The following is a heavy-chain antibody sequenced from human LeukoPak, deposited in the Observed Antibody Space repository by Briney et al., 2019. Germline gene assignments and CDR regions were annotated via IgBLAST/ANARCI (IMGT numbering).Heavy chain of an antibody. J-gene: IGHJ4*02. V-gene: IGHV3-23*01. CDR3: AKHTAGTKALDY. CDR1: GFTFNNYG. D-gene: IGHD1-1*01. Sequence: GGSLRLSCAASGFTFNNYGMSWVRQAPGKGLEWFSSISGSGSSTFYADSVKGRFTISRDNSKNTLYLQMNSLRAEDTAVYYCAKHTAGTKALDYWDQGTLVTVSS. CDR2: ISGSGSST.